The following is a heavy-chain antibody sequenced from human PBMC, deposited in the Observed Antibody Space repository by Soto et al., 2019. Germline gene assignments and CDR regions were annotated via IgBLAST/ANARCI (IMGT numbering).Heavy chain of an antibody. D-gene: IGHD1-7*01. CDR1: GGTISSRSYY. CDR3: ARHGWNYGRWFDP. Sequence: PSETLCLPWTVSGGTISSRSYYWGWIRQPPGKGLEWIGSIYYSGSTYYNPSLKSRVTISVDTSKNQFSLKLSSVTAADTAVYYCARHGWNYGRWFDPWGQGTLVTVSS. V-gene: IGHV4-39*01. CDR2: IYYSGST. J-gene: IGHJ5*02.